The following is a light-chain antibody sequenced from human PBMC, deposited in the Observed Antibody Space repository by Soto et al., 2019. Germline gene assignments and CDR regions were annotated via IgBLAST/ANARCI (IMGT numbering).Light chain of an antibody. V-gene: IGKV1-17*01. Sequence: DLQMTQSPSSLSASVGDRVTITCRASQGIRNDVGWYQQKAGKAPKRLVSAASNLQRGVPSRFSGSGSGPEFNLRLSSLQREDVATYYCLHHSCYPRPLGQGTRLEIK. CDR3: LHHSCYPRP. J-gene: IGKJ2*01. CDR1: QGIRND. CDR2: AAS.